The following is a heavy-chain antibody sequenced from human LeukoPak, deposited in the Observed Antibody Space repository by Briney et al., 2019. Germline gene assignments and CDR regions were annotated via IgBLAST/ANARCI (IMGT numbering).Heavy chain of an antibody. V-gene: IGHV3-15*07. CDR3: ITEASGSYGHFDY. Sequence: GGSLRLSCAASGFTFSNAWMNWVRQAPGKGLEWVGRIKTKTDGGTTDYAAPVKGRFTISRDDSKNTLYLQMNSLKTEDTAVYYCITEASGSYGHFDYWGQGTLVTVSS. CDR2: IKTKTDGGTT. J-gene: IGHJ4*02. D-gene: IGHD1-26*01. CDR1: GFTFSNAW.